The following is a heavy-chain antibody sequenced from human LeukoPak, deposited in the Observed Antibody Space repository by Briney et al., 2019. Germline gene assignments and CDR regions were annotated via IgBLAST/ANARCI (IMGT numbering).Heavy chain of an antibody. D-gene: IGHD3-10*02. J-gene: IGHJ6*04. CDR1: GFSLSSYE. V-gene: IGHV3-48*03. CDR3: AELGITMIGGI. Sequence: GGSLRLSCVASGFSLSSYEMNWVRQAPGKGLEWISYISTSGFTIYYADSVEGRFTISRDNAKNSLSLQMNSLRAEDTAVYYCAELGITMIGGIWGKGTTVTISS. CDR2: ISTSGFTI.